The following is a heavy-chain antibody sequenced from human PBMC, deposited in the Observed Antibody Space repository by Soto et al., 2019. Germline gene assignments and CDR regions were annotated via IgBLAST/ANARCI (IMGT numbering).Heavy chain of an antibody. CDR2: IKHDGGAR. CDR3: ARDRAPYSDIHGCNL. CDR1: EFTFSSYY. J-gene: IGHJ4*02. D-gene: IGHD2-15*01. V-gene: IGHV3-7*05. Sequence: EVQLVESGGGLVQPGGSLTLSCAASEFTFSSYYMSWVRQAPGKGLEWVANIKHDGGARDYLDSVKGRFTISRDNAKNSLYRQMNDLRADDTAVYFCARDRAPYSDIHGCNLWGQGTLVTVSS.